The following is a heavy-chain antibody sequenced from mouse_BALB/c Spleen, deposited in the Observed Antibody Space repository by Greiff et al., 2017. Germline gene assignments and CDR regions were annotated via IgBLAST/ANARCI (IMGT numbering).Heavy chain of an antibody. J-gene: IGHJ4*01. CDR3: AREKNDGYYGAMDY. CDR2: IDPYNGGT. CDR1: GYSFTDYN. V-gene: IGHV1S135*01. D-gene: IGHD2-3*01. Sequence: EVKVVESGPELVKPGASVKVSCKASGYSFTDYNMYWVKQSHGKSLEWIGYIDPYNGGTSYNQKFKGKATLTVDKSSSTAFMHLNSLTSEDSAVYYCAREKNDGYYGAMDYWGQGTSVTVSS.